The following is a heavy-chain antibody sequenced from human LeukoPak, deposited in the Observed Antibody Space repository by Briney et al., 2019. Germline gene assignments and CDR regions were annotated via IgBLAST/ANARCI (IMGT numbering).Heavy chain of an antibody. CDR1: KFSFSSHS. CDR2: ISATHTI. J-gene: IGHJ6*03. Sequence: TGGSLRLSCAASKFSFSSHSMNWVRQAPGKGLEWVSYISATHTIYYADSVKGRFTVSRDNAKNSLFLEMNSLRAEDTAIYYCARVAYYDFWSGLIPHTYYMDVWGKGTAVTVSS. CDR3: ARVAYYDFWSGLIPHTYYMDV. V-gene: IGHV3-48*01. D-gene: IGHD3-3*01.